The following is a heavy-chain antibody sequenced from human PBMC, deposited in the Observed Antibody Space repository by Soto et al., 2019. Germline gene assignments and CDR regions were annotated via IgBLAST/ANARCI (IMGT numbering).Heavy chain of an antibody. V-gene: IGHV1-69*02. J-gene: IGHJ5*02. D-gene: IGHD2-15*01. CDR2: IIPILGIA. CDR1: GGTFSSYT. CDR3: ARGVSSVAGGSWFAP. Sequence: ASVKVSCKASGGTFSSYTISWVRQAPGQGLEWMGRIIPILGIANYAQKFQGRVTITADKYTITAYMELSSLRSEDTAVYYCARGVSSVAGGSWFAPWGQGTLVTVSS.